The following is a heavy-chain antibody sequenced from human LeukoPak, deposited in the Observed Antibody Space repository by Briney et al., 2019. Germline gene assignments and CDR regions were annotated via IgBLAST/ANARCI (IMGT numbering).Heavy chain of an antibody. V-gene: IGHV3-23*01. CDR2: ISSSGGST. J-gene: IGHJ4*02. CDR3: GKEVERHFDLKY. Sequence: GGSLRLSCAASGFTFSSYAMSWVRQAPGKGLEWVSAISSSGGSTYYADSVKGRFTISRDNSKNTLYLQMNSLRAEDTAVYYCGKEVERHFDLKYWGQGTLVTVSS. CDR1: GFTFSSYA.